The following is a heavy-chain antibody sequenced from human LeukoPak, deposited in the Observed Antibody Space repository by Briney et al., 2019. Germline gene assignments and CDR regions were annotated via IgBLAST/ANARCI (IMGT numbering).Heavy chain of an antibody. V-gene: IGHV5-51*01. CDR1: GYSFTSYR. D-gene: IGHD3-22*01. CDR2: IYPGDSDT. J-gene: IGHJ4*02. CDR3: ATFRPRTYYYDSSGRFDY. Sequence: GESLKISCKGSGYSFTSYRIGWVRQMPGKGLEWMGIIYPGDSDTRYSPSFQGQVTISADKSISTAYLQWSSLKASDTAMYYCATFRPRTYYYDSSGRFDYWGQGTLVTVSS.